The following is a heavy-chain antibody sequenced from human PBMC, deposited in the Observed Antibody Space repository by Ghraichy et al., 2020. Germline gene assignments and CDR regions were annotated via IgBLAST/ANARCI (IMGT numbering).Heavy chain of an antibody. V-gene: IGHV1-2*02. D-gene: IGHD3-16*01. CDR1: GYTFTGYY. CDR3: ARDQDYVWGSPLAPFDY. Sequence: ASVKVSCKASGYTFTGYYMHWVRQAPGQGLEWMGWINPNSGGTNYAQKFQGRVTMTRDTSISTAYMELSRLRSDDTAVYYCARDQDYVWGSPLAPFDYWGQGTLVTVSS. J-gene: IGHJ4*02. CDR2: INPNSGGT.